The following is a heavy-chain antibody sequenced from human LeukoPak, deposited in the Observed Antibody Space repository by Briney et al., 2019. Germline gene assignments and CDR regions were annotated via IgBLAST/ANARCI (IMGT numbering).Heavy chain of an antibody. D-gene: IGHD1-26*01. CDR1: GGSISSYY. J-gene: IGHJ5*02. V-gene: IGHV4-59*01. Sequence: TSETLSLTCTVSGGSISSYYWGWIRQPPGKGLEWIGYIYYSGSTNYNPSLKSRVTISVDTSKNQFSLKLSSVTAADTAVYYCARAVGGSSMSGSYWFDPWGQGTLVTVSS. CDR2: IYYSGST. CDR3: ARAVGGSSMSGSYWFDP.